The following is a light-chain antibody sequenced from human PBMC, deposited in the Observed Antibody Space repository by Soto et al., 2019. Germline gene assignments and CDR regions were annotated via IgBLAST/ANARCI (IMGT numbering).Light chain of an antibody. V-gene: IGLV1-47*01. J-gene: IGLJ7*01. CDR1: SSNIGSNY. CDR2: TSN. CDR3: AAWDDSLRRWV. Sequence: QPVLTQPPSASGTPGQRVTISCSGSSSNIGSNYVYWYQQFPGTAPKLLMYTSNQRPSGVPDRFSGSKSGTSAALAISGLRSEDEANYHCAAWDDSLRRWVFGGGTQLTVL.